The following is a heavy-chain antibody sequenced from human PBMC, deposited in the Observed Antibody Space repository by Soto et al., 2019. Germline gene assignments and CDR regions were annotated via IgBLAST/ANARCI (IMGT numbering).Heavy chain of an antibody. CDR1: GDSFSSYY. Sequence: SETLSLTCTVSGDSFSSYYWSWIRQPPGKGLEWIGYIYYSGSTNYNPSLKSRVTISVDTSKKQFFLKLSSVTAADTAVYYCARTAVAKNYYYYYMDVWGNGTTVTVSS. CDR2: IYYSGST. D-gene: IGHD6-19*01. J-gene: IGHJ6*03. V-gene: IGHV4-59*01. CDR3: ARTAVAKNYYYYYMDV.